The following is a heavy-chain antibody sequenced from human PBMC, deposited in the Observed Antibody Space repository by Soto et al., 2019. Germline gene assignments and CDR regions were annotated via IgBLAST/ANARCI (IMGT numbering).Heavy chain of an antibody. CDR1: GGSISSGGYY. Sequence: QVQLQESGPGLVKPSQTLSLTCTVSGGSISSGGYYWSWIRQHPGKGLEWIGYIYYSGSTYYNPSLKSRVTRSVDTSKNQFSLKLSSVTAADTAVYYCAREYSSSYYYYGMDVWGQGTTVTVSS. V-gene: IGHV4-31*03. CDR2: IYYSGST. D-gene: IGHD6-6*01. J-gene: IGHJ6*02. CDR3: AREYSSSYYYYGMDV.